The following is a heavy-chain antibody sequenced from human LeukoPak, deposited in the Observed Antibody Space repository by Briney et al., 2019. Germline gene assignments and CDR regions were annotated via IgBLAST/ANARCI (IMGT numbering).Heavy chain of an antibody. J-gene: IGHJ4*02. D-gene: IGHD4-17*01. CDR2: ISNSGSTI. CDR3: ARFPTVTTMGY. Sequence: GGSLRLSCAASGFTFSSYGVNWVRQAPGKGLEGVSYISNSGSTIHYADSVKGRFTVSRDNAKKSLYLQMNSLRAEDIGVYYCARFPTVTTMGYWGQGTLVTVSS. V-gene: IGHV3-48*03. CDR1: GFTFSSYG.